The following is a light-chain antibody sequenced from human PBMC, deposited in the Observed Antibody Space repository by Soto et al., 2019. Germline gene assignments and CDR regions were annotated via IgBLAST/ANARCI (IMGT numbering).Light chain of an antibody. CDR1: SSNIGSNY. CDR3: AAWNDSLSGSGV. CDR2: SNN. V-gene: IGLV1-47*02. Sequence: QSALTQPPSASGTPGQRVTISCSGSSSNIGSNYVYWYQHFPGTAPKLLIFSNNQRPSGVPDRFAGSKPGTSASLAISGLRSEDEADYYCAAWNDSLSGSGVFGGGTKLTVL. J-gene: IGLJ2*01.